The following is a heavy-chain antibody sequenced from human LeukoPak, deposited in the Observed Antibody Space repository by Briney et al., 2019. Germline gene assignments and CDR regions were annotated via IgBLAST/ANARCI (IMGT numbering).Heavy chain of an antibody. D-gene: IGHD2-15*01. V-gene: IGHV4-61*02. CDR3: ARGYCSGGSCYFFDY. CDR1: GGSISSGSYY. J-gene: IGHJ4*02. CDR2: IYTSGST. Sequence: PSETLSLTCTVSGGSISSGSYYWSWIRQPAGKGLEWIGRIYTSGSTNYNPSLKSRVTISVDTSKNQFSLKLSSVAAADTAVYYCARGYCSGGSCYFFDYWGQGTLVTVSS.